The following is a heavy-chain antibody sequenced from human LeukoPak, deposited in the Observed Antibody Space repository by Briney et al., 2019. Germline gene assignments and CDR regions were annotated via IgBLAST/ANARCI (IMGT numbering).Heavy chain of an antibody. V-gene: IGHV3-23*01. CDR1: GFTFSSYA. D-gene: IGHD3-22*01. CDR3: AKAQRDYDSSETYYFDY. CDR2: ISGSGGST. J-gene: IGHJ4*02. Sequence: GGSLRLFCAASGFTFSSYAMSWVRQAPGKGLEWVSAISGSGGSTYYADSVKGRFTISRDNSKNTLYLQMNSLRAEDTAVYYCAKAQRDYDSSETYYFDYWGQGTLVTVSS.